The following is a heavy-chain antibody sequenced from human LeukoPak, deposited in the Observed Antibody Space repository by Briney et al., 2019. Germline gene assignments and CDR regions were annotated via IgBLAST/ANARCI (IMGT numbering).Heavy chain of an antibody. J-gene: IGHJ4*02. CDR1: GFTFSPYA. CDR3: AKGRTNDY. D-gene: IGHD1/OR15-1a*01. Sequence: GGSLRLSCAASGFTFSPYAMSWVRQTPERGLEWVSAISDTGGNTFYADSVKGRFTISRDNSKNTLYLQMNSLRAEDTAIYYCAKGRTNDYWGQGTPVTVSS. CDR2: ISDTGGNT. V-gene: IGHV3-23*01.